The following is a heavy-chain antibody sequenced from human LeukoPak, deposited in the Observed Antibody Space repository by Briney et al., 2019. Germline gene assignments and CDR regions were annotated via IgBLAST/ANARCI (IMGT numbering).Heavy chain of an antibody. CDR2: ISAYNGNT. D-gene: IGHD1-26*01. V-gene: IGHV1-18*01. J-gene: IGHJ4*02. CDR1: GYAFTSYG. CDR3: ARQSERWELLIRD. Sequence: GVSVKVSCKASGYAFTSYGISWVRQAPGQGLEWMGWISAYNGNTNYAQKLQGRVTMTTDTSTSTAYMELRSLRSDDTAVYYCARQSERWELLIRDWGQGTLVTVSS.